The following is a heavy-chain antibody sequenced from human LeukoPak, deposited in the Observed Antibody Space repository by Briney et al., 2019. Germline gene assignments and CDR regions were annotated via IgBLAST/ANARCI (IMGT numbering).Heavy chain of an antibody. D-gene: IGHD1-1*01. CDR1: GFTFSSYG. J-gene: IGHJ4*02. CDR2: ISYDGSNK. CDR3: AKATGTLTN. Sequence: GRSLRLSCAASGFTFSSYGMHWVRQAPGKGLEWVAVISYDGSNKYYADSVKGRFTISRDNSKNTLYLQMNSLTAEDTAIFYCAKATGTLTNWGQGILVTVSS. V-gene: IGHV3-30*18.